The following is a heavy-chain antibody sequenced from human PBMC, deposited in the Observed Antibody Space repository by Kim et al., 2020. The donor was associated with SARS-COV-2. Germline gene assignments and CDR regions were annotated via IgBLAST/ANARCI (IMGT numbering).Heavy chain of an antibody. J-gene: IGHJ6*03. CDR2: MNPNSGNT. V-gene: IGHV1-8*01. CDR3: ARREHYDFWSGEIPGVWNYYYYMDV. Sequence: ASVKVSCKASGYTFTSYDINWVRQATGQGLEWMGWMNPNSGNTGYAQKFQGRVTMTRNTSISTAYMELSSLRSEDTAVYYCARREHYDFWSGEIPGVWNYYYYMDVWGKGTTVTVSS. CDR1: GYTFTSYD. D-gene: IGHD3-3*01.